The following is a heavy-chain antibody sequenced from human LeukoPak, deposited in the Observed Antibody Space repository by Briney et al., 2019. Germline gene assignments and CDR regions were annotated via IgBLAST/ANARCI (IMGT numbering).Heavy chain of an antibody. J-gene: IGHJ4*02. D-gene: IGHD2-21*02. Sequence: GGSLRLSCAASGFTFSSYGMHWVRQAPGKGLEWVSAISGSGGSTYYADSVKGRFTISRDNSKNTLYLQMNSLRAEDTAVYYCAMAPSTVTAPFDYWGQGTLVTVSS. CDR2: ISGSGGST. CDR1: GFTFSSYG. CDR3: AMAPSTVTAPFDY. V-gene: IGHV3-23*01.